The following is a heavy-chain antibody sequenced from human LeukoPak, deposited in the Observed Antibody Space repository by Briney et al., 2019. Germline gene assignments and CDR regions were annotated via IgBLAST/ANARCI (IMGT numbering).Heavy chain of an antibody. CDR1: GFTFSSYV. CDR2: ISYDGSNE. CDR3: ARADWDTAMIDY. V-gene: IGHV3-30*04. Sequence: GGSLRLSCAASGFTFSSYVMHWVRQALGKGLEWVAIISYDGSNEYYADSVKGRFTISRDNSKNTLYLQMNSLRAADTAVYYCARADWDTAMIDYWGQGTLVTVSS. J-gene: IGHJ4*02. D-gene: IGHD5-18*01.